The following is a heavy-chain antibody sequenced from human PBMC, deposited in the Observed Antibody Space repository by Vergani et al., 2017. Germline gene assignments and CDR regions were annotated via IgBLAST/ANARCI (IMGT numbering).Heavy chain of an antibody. CDR3: ASGKYYSDSTSHFRGRDLDV. CDR1: GDSIISRSYY. D-gene: IGHD1-26*01. Sequence: QLQESGPGLVKASETLSLTCTVSGDSIISRSYYWGWIRKPPGKGLEWIGSIYNSGNGDSSSSLKSRVTISADTSKNQFSLRLTSVTAADTAVYYCASGKYYSDSTSHFRGRDLDVWGRGTLGTGPS. CDR2: IYNSGNG. J-gene: IGHJ2*01. V-gene: IGHV4-39*01.